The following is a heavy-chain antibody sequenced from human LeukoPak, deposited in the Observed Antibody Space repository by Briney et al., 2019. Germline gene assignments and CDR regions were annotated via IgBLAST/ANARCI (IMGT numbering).Heavy chain of an antibody. CDR1: GFTFSDYY. D-gene: IGHD5-18*01. CDR2: ISSSGSTI. J-gene: IGHJ6*03. Sequence: GGSLRLSCAASGFTFSDYYMSWLRQAPGKGLEWVSYISSSGSTIYYADSVKGRFTISRDNAKNSLYLQMNSLRAEDTAVYYCARVRIQLWTPYYYYYMDVWGKGTTVTVSS. V-gene: IGHV3-11*01. CDR3: ARVRIQLWTPYYYYYMDV.